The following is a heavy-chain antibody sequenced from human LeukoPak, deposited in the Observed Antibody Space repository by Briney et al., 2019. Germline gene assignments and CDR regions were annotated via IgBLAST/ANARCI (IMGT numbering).Heavy chain of an antibody. CDR1: GGSFSGYY. CDR3: ARGRDTAMVLYYFDY. V-gene: IGHV4-34*01. J-gene: IGHJ4*02. CDR2: INHSGST. D-gene: IGHD5-18*01. Sequence: SETLSLTCAVYGGSFSGYYWSWIRQPPGKGLEWIGEINHSGSTNYNPSLKSRVTISVDTSKNQFSLKLSSVTAADTAVYYCARGRDTAMVLYYFDYWGQGTLVTVS.